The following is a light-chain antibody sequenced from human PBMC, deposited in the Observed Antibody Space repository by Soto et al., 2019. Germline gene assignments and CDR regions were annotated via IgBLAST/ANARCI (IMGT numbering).Light chain of an antibody. Sequence: EIVLTQSPGTLSLSPGERATLSCRASQRVSRNYLAWYQQKLGQPPRLLIYGASSRAAGIPDWFSGSGSGTDFTLTTTRRETEEFAFYHCKKYSNAPLTFGGGTKVEVK. J-gene: IGKJ4*01. CDR3: KKYSNAPLT. CDR2: GAS. CDR1: QRVSRNY. V-gene: IGKV3-20*01.